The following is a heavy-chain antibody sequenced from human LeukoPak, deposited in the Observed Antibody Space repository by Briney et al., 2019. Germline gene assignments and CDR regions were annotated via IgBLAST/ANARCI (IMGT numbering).Heavy chain of an antibody. Sequence: GGSLRLSCAASGFTFIDYSMNWVRQAPGKGLEWISYVGISSGNTKYADSVKGRFTISGDSAKNSVFLQMSSLRVEDTAVYYCARDHRYAFDNGGEGTLVTVSS. CDR1: GFTFIDYS. J-gene: IGHJ4*02. D-gene: IGHD5-12*01. V-gene: IGHV3-48*04. CDR3: ARDHRYAFDN. CDR2: VGISSGNT.